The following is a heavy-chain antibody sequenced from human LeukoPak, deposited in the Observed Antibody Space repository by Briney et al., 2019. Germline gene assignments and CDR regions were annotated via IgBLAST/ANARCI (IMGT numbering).Heavy chain of an antibody. J-gene: IGHJ4*02. CDR2: IWYDGSNK. CDR1: GFTFSSYG. D-gene: IGHD1-1*01. V-gene: IGHV3-33*06. Sequence: GGSLRLSCAASGFTFSSYGMHWVRQAPGKGLEWVAVIWYDGSNKYYADSVKGRFTISRDNSKNTLYLQMNSLRAEDTAVYYCAKEARGPTNCYFDYWGQGTLVTVSS. CDR3: AKEARGPTNCYFDY.